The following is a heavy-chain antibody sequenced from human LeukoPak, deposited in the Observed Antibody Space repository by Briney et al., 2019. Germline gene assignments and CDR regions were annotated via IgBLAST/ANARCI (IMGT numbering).Heavy chain of an antibody. CDR2: MNPKNGGT. V-gene: IGHV1-2*02. CDR3: ASCSVLVPAAINWFDP. J-gene: IGHJ5*02. Sequence: GASVKVSCKASGYTFSDYYMHWVRQAAGQGFEWMGWMNPKNGGTNYAQKFQGRVIMTRDTSINTAYMELSRLTSDDTAVYYCASCSVLVPAAINWFDPWGQGTLVTVSS. D-gene: IGHD2-2*01. CDR1: GYTFSDYY.